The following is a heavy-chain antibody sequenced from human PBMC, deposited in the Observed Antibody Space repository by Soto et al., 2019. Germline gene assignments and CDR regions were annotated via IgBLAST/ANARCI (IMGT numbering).Heavy chain of an antibody. CDR3: ARTMVRGGWFDP. CDR2: ISGYNDNT. Sequence: QVPLVQSGAEVKKPGASVKVSCKASGYTFSGYGISWVRQAPGQGLEWMGWISGYNDNTNYVQKFQGRVTMTTDTSTSTAYMELRSLRSDDTAVYYCARTMVRGGWFDPWGQGTLVTVSS. V-gene: IGHV1-18*04. D-gene: IGHD3-10*01. J-gene: IGHJ5*02. CDR1: GYTFSGYG.